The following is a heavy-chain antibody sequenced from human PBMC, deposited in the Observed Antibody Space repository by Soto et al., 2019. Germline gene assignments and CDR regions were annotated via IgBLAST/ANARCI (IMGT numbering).Heavy chain of an antibody. CDR2: IYYSGST. J-gene: IGHJ4*02. V-gene: IGHV4-59*08. CDR3: ASSYDFWSGKDHTFDY. CDR1: GGSLSSYY. Sequence: ASGTLSLTCSVSGGSLSSYYWSWVRQPPGKGLEWIGYIYYSGSTNYNPPLKSRVTISVDTSKNQFSLKLSSVTAADTAVYYCASSYDFWSGKDHTFDYWGQGTLVTVSS. D-gene: IGHD3-3*01.